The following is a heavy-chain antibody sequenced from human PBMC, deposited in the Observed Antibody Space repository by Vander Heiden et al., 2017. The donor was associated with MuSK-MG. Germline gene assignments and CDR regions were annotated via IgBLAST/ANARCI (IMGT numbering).Heavy chain of an antibody. J-gene: IGHJ4*02. CDR3: ARLRFPKNSRGGFDY. V-gene: IGHV4-38-2*02. CDR2: IYHSGST. D-gene: IGHD3-3*01. CDR1: GYSISSGYY. Sequence: QVQLQESGPGLVKPSETLSLTCTVSGYSISSGYYWGWIRQPPGKGLEWIGSIYHSGSTYYNPSLKSRVTISVDTSKNQFSLKLSSVTAADTAVYYCARLRFPKNSRGGFDYWGQGTLVTVSS.